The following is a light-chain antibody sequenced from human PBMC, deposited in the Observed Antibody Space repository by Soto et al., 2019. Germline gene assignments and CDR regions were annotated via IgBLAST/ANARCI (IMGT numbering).Light chain of an antibody. CDR1: SGHIDYA. Sequence: QLVLTQSPSASASLGASVKLTCTLSSGHIDYAIAWHQQQPEKGPRYLMKLNSDGSHSKWDGIPDRFSGSSSGAERYLTISSLQSEDEADYYCQTWGTGIWVFGGGTKLTVL. J-gene: IGLJ3*02. CDR2: LNSDGSH. CDR3: QTWGTGIWV. V-gene: IGLV4-69*01.